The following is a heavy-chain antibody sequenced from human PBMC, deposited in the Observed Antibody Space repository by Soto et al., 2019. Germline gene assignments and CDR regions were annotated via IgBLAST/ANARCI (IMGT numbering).Heavy chain of an antibody. CDR2: INPNSGGT. D-gene: IGHD3-22*01. CDR1: GYTFTGYY. J-gene: IGHJ4*02. V-gene: IGHV1-2*04. Sequence: ASVKVSCKASGYTFTGYYMHWVRQAPGQGLEWMGWINPNSGGTNYAQKFQGWVTMTRDTSISTAYMELSRLRSDDTAVYYCARGAEYYYDSSGYYIDYWGQGTLVTVSS. CDR3: ARGAEYYYDSSGYYIDY.